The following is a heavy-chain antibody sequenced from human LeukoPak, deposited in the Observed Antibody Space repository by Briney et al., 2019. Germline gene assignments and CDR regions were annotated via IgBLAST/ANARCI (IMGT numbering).Heavy chain of an antibody. CDR3: ARGGLHYYDSSGFDY. D-gene: IGHD3-22*01. V-gene: IGHV3-30-3*01. CDR1: GLTFSRYA. CDR2: ILYDGNNK. J-gene: IGHJ4*02. Sequence: QTGGSLRLSCAASGLTFSRYAMHWVRQSPGKGLECVAVILYDGNNKYYADSVKGRFTISRDNSKNTVYLQMSSLGTEDTAVYFCARGGLHYYDSSGFDYWGQGTLVTVSS.